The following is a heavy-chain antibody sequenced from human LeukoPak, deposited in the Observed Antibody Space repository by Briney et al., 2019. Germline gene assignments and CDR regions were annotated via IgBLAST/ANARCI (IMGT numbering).Heavy chain of an antibody. J-gene: IGHJ4*02. CDR3: ARASGGDWREVEY. CDR1: GGSISSYY. CDR2: IYYSRST. D-gene: IGHD2-21*02. V-gene: IGHV4-59*01. Sequence: PSETLSLTCTVSGGSISSYYWSWIRQPPGKGLEWIGYIYYSRSTNYNPSLKSRVTISVDTSKNQFSLKLSSVTAADTAVYYCARASGGDWREVEYWGQGTLVTVSS.